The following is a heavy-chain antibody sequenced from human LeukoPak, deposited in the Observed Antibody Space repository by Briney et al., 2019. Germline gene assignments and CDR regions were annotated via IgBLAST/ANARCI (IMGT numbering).Heavy chain of an antibody. CDR3: ARDRRQAPAAIDY. CDR2: MSHSGNT. V-gene: IGHV4-59*12. Sequence: PSETLSLTCTVSGGSITGYYWGWIRQPPGKGLEWIGYMSHSGNTYYNPSLTSRVIISVDRSKNQFSLQLVSVTAADTAVYFCARDRRQAPAAIDYWGQGALVTVSS. J-gene: IGHJ4*02. D-gene: IGHD2-2*01. CDR1: GGSITGYY.